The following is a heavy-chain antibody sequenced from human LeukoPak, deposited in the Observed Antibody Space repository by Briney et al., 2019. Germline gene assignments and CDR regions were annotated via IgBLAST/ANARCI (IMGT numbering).Heavy chain of an antibody. CDR1: GFTFTSYA. V-gene: IGHV3-23*01. D-gene: IGHD6-6*01. J-gene: IGHJ6*02. CDR2: ISASCGTT. Sequence: GGPLRLSCEASGFTFTSYAMSWVRQAPGKGLEWVSSISASCGTTYYADSVKGRFSISRDNSKNTLYLQMNSLRAEDTAIYYCAKDPYSSSSRYYYYGVDVWGQGTTVTVSS. CDR3: AKDPYSSSSRYYYYGVDV.